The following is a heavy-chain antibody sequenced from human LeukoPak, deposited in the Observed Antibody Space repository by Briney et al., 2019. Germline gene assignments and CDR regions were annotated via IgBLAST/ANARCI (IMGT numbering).Heavy chain of an antibody. CDR1: GFTFSTYY. V-gene: IGHV3-7*01. D-gene: IGHD3-10*01. CDR2: IQQDGGQT. Sequence: GGSLRLSCAASGFTFSTYYMIWVRQAPGKGLEWVANIQQDGGQTYYVESVKGRFTISRDNAKNSLYLQMNSLRAEDTAVYYCARGNRAPGAFDIWGXGTMVTVSS. CDR3: ARGNRAPGAFDI. J-gene: IGHJ3*02.